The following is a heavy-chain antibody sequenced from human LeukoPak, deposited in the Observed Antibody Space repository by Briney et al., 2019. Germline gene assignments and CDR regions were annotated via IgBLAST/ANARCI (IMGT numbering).Heavy chain of an antibody. V-gene: IGHV1-2*02. CDR1: GYTVTGYY. Sequence: GASGRLSCTAAGYTVTGYYMHWGRRAPGQGREWMGGINPNSGGTNYAQTFQGRVTMTTDTSTNTAYMELSRLRSDETAVYYCARAVTVAGSRAANLLRPRLVEYWREGTVVRVS. D-gene: IGHD6-19*01. CDR3: ARAVTVAGSRAANLLRPRLVEY. J-gene: IGHJ4*02. CDR2: INPNSGGT.